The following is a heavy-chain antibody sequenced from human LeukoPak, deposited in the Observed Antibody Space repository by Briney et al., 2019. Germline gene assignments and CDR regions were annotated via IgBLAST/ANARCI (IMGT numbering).Heavy chain of an antibody. V-gene: IGHV4-30-4*01. CDR2: FYYSGST. CDR1: GGSISSGDYY. J-gene: IGHJ6*04. Sequence: SQTLSLTCTVSGGSISSGDYYWSWIRQPPGKGLEWIGYFYYSGSTYYNPSLKSRVTISVDTSKNQFSLKLSSVTAADTAVYYCARDHVLLWFGELYSYGMDVWGKGTTVTVSS. D-gene: IGHD3-10*01. CDR3: ARDHVLLWFGELYSYGMDV.